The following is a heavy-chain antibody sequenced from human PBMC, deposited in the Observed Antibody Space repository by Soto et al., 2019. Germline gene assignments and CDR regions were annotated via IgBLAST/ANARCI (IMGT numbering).Heavy chain of an antibody. CDR3: ARGGRRRFLEWLSGNWFDP. J-gene: IGHJ5*02. CDR2: INHSGST. D-gene: IGHD3-3*01. CDR1: GGSFSGYY. Sequence: PSETLSLTCAVYGGSFSGYYWIWIRQLPGKGLEWIGEINHSGSTNYNPSLKSRVTISVDTSKNQFSLKLSSVTAADTAVYYCARGGRRRFLEWLSGNWFDPWGQGTLVTVSS. V-gene: IGHV4-34*01.